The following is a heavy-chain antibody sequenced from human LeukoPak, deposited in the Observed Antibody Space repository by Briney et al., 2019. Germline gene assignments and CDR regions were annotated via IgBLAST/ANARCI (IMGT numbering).Heavy chain of an antibody. Sequence: EASVKVSCKASGYSFSAYYIHWVRQAPGQGLEWMGWINPTSGDTNYAQKFQDRVTLTRDTSISTAYMKLTNLRSDDTVVYFCARPNGDFYNWFDTWGQGTLVTVSS. J-gene: IGHJ5*02. CDR2: INPTSGDT. V-gene: IGHV1-2*01. CDR1: GYSFSAYY. D-gene: IGHD2-21*02. CDR3: ARPNGDFYNWFDT.